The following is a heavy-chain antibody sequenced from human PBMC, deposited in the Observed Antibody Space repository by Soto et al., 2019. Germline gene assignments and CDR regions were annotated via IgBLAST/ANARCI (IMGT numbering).Heavy chain of an antibody. CDR2: IKLDGSEE. V-gene: IGHV3-7*03. CDR3: AVYDYGVSALAH. CDR1: GFSFSSQW. J-gene: IGHJ4*02. D-gene: IGHD4-17*01. Sequence: EVHLVESGGGLVQPGGSLRLSCAASGFSFSSQWMSWVRQAPGKGLEWVANIKLDGSEEYDVDSVKGRFTISRDTARRSLFLQMNSLRADDTALYYCAVYDYGVSALAHWGQGALVTVSS.